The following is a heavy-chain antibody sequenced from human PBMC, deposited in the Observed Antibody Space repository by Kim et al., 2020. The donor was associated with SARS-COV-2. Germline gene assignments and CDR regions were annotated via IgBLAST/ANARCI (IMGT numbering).Heavy chain of an antibody. CDR3: AKEQSPHAYYYYYGMDV. CDR1: GFTFSSYG. D-gene: IGHD4-4*01. J-gene: IGHJ6*02. CDR2: ISYDGSNK. Sequence: GGSLRLSCAASGFTFSSYGMHWVRQAPGKGLEWVAVISYDGSNKYYADSVKGRFTISRDNSKNTLYLQMNSLRAEDTAVYYCAKEQSPHAYYYYYGMDVWGQGTTVTVSS. V-gene: IGHV3-30*18.